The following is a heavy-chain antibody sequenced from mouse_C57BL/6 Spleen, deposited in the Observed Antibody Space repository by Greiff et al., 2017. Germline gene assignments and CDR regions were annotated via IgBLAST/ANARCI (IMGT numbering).Heavy chain of an antibody. Sequence: VQLQQSGAELVRPGASVTLSCKASGYTFTDYEMHWVKQTPVHGLEWIGAIDPETGGTAYNQKFKGKAILTADKSSSTAYMEIRSLTSEDSAVYYCTRGGNDGGQGTTLTVSS. J-gene: IGHJ2*01. V-gene: IGHV1-15*01. CDR1: GYTFTDYE. D-gene: IGHD2-12*01. CDR2: IDPETGGT. CDR3: TRGGND.